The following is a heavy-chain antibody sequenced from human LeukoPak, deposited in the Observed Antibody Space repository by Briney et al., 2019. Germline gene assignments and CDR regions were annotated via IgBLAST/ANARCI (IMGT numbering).Heavy chain of an antibody. Sequence: TGGSLRLSCAASGFTFSSYGMHWVRQAPGKGLEWVAFIRYDGSNKYYADSVKGRFTISRDNSKNTLYLPMNSLRAEDTAVYYCAKDQPSPGGSYYGGFFDYWGQGTLVTVSS. CDR3: AKDQPSPGGSYYGGFFDY. D-gene: IGHD1-26*01. CDR2: IRYDGSNK. J-gene: IGHJ4*02. CDR1: GFTFSSYG. V-gene: IGHV3-30*02.